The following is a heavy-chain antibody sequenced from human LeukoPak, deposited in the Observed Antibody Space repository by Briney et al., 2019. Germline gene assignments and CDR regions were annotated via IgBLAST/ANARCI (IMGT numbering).Heavy chain of an antibody. V-gene: IGHV3-23*01. J-gene: IGHJ4*02. CDR2: ISNNGAIT. CDR1: GFTFSSYA. D-gene: IGHD6-19*01. Sequence: GGSLRLSCAASGFTFSSYAMSWVRQAPGQGLEWVSVISNNGAITYYADSVQGRFTISRDNSKNTLFLQMNSLRAEDTAVYYCAKRPTQWLVQGGVMFDSWGQGTLVTVSS. CDR3: AKRPTQWLVQGGVMFDS.